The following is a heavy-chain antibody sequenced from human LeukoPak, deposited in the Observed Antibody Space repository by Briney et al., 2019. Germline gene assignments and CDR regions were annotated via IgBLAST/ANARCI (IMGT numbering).Heavy chain of an antibody. CDR3: ARVPSGGDWWWGAFDI. CDR2: IYYSGST. V-gene: IGHV4-61*08. J-gene: IGHJ3*02. Sequence: SETLSLTCTVSGGSISSGGYYWSWIRQHPGKGLEWIGYIYYSGSTNYNPSLKSRVTISVDTSKNQFSLKLSSVTAADTAVYYCARVPSGGDWWWGAFDIWGQGTMVTVSS. CDR1: GGSISSGGYY. D-gene: IGHD2-21*01.